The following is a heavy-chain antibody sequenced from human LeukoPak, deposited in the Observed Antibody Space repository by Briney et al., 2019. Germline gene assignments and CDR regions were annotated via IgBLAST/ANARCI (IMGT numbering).Heavy chain of an antibody. CDR1: GYTFTGYY. D-gene: IGHD5-12*01. CDR2: INPNSGGT. Sequence: ASVKVSCKASGYTFTGYYMHWVRQAPGQGLEWMGWINPNSGGTNYAQKFQGRVTMTRDTSISTAYMELSRLRSEDTAVYYCARGPRGYSGYSYYMDVWGKGTTVTISS. J-gene: IGHJ6*03. CDR3: ARGPRGYSGYSYYMDV. V-gene: IGHV1-2*02.